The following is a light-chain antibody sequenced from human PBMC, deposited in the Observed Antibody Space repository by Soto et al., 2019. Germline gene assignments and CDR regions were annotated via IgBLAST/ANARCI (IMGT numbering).Light chain of an antibody. CDR1: QSVANSY. CDR3: QQYSDWPLT. CDR2: GAS. J-gene: IGKJ4*01. Sequence: EIVMTQSPVTLSVSPGERATLSCRASQSVANSYLAWYQQKPGQAPRLLIFGASTRAAGIPARFSGSGSGTEFTLTISSLQSEDFAVYYCQQYSDWPLTFCGGTKV. V-gene: IGKV3-15*01.